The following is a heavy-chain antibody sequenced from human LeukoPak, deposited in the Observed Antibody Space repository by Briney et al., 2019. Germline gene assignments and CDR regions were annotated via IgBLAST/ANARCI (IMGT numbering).Heavy chain of an antibody. Sequence: ASVKVSCKASGYTFTGYYMHWVRQAPGQGLEWMGWINPNSGGTNYAQKFQGRVTMTRDTSTSTAYMELRSLRSDDTAVYYCAREIGSGWLYYYYYYMDVWGKGTTVTVSS. CDR2: INPNSGGT. CDR1: GYTFTGYY. V-gene: IGHV1-2*02. D-gene: IGHD6-19*01. J-gene: IGHJ6*03. CDR3: AREIGSGWLYYYYYYMDV.